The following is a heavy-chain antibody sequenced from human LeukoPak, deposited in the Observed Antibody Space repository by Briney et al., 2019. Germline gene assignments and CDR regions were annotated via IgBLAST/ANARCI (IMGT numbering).Heavy chain of an antibody. V-gene: IGHV1-24*01. CDR2: FDPEDGET. CDR3: ATGEGQQLAHDAFDI. D-gene: IGHD6-13*01. CDR1: GYTLTELS. Sequence: ASVKVSCKVSGYTLTELSMHWVRQAPGKGLEWMGGFDPEDGETIYAQRFQGRVTMTEDTSTDTAYMELSSLRSEDTAVYYCATGEGQQLAHDAFDIWGQGTMVTVSS. J-gene: IGHJ3*02.